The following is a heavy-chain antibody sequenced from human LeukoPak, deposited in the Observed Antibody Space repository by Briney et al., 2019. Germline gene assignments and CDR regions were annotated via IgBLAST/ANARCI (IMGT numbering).Heavy chain of an antibody. Sequence: SETLSLTCADYGGSFSGYYWSWIRQPPGKGLEWIGEINHSGSTNYNPSLKSRVTIPVDTSKNQFSLKLSSVTAADTAVYYCARGRFLEWLSPPNYYYYYGMDVWGQGTTVTVSS. V-gene: IGHV4-34*01. J-gene: IGHJ6*02. CDR2: INHSGST. D-gene: IGHD3-3*01. CDR1: GGSFSGYY. CDR3: ARGRFLEWLSPPNYYYYYGMDV.